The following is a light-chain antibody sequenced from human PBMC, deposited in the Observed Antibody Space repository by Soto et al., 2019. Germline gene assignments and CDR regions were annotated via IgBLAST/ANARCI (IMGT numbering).Light chain of an antibody. J-gene: IGLJ2*01. CDR1: SSDVGGYNY. Sequence: QSALTQPASVSGSPGQSITISCTGTSSDVGGYNYVSWYQQHPGKAPKLMIYEVSNRPSGVSNRFSGSKSGNTASLTISGLQAEDEADYYCSSYTSSSTPVVFXGGT. CDR2: EVS. V-gene: IGLV2-14*01. CDR3: SSYTSSSTPVV.